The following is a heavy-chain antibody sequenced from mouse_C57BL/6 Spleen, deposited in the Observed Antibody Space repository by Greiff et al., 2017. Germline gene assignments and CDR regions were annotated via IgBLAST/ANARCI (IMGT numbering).Heavy chain of an antibody. Sequence: VQLQQSGAELVRPGASVKLSCTASGFNIKDDYMHWVKQRPEQGLEWIGWIDPENGDTEYASKFQGKATITADTSSNTAYLQLSSLTSEDTAVYYCTTYPLYGNYFDYWGQGTTLTVSS. CDR1: GFNIKDDY. CDR3: TTYPLYGNYFDY. J-gene: IGHJ2*01. D-gene: IGHD2-1*01. CDR2: IDPENGDT. V-gene: IGHV14-4*01.